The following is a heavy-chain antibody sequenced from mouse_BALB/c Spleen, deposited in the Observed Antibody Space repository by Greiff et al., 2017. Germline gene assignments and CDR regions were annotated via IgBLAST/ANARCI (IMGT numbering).Heavy chain of an antibody. CDR2: ISSGGSYT. D-gene: IGHD2-4*01. Sequence: EVQRVESGGDLVKPGGSLKLSCAASGFTFSSYGMSWVRQTPDKRLEWVATISSGGSYTYYPDSVKGRFTISRDNAKNTLYLQMSSLKSEDTAMYYCARQGITMNAMDYWGQGTSVTVSS. J-gene: IGHJ4*01. V-gene: IGHV5-6*01. CDR3: ARQGITMNAMDY. CDR1: GFTFSSYG.